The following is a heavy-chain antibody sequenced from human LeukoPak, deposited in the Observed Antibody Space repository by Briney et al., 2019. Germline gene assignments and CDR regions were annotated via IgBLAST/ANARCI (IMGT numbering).Heavy chain of an antibody. D-gene: IGHD3-22*01. J-gene: IGHJ3*02. CDR1: GLTFSSYA. CDR3: AKEPGFSYYDSRAFDI. CDR2: ISGSGGST. V-gene: IGHV3-23*01. Sequence: GGSLRLSCAASGLTFSSYAMSWDRQAPGKGLEWVSAISGSGGSTYYADSVKGRFTISRDNSKNTLYLQMNSLRAEDTAVYYCAKEPGFSYYDSRAFDIWGQGTMVTVSS.